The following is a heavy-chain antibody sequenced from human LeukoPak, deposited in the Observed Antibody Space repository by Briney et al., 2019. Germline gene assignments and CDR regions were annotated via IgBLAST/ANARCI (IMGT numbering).Heavy chain of an antibody. CDR1: GVSISGDGYH. V-gene: IGHV4-39*01. D-gene: IGHD3-10*01. Sequence: SETLSLTCSVSGVSISGDGYHWGRIRRPPGKGLEWIGSIHYSGSSCYKTSLKSRVTIDVDTSKNQFSLKLSSVTAADTAVYYCARTSHSGYMVRGVLYYGMDVWGQGTTVTVSS. J-gene: IGHJ6*02. CDR3: ARTSHSGYMVRGVLYYGMDV. CDR2: IHYSGSS.